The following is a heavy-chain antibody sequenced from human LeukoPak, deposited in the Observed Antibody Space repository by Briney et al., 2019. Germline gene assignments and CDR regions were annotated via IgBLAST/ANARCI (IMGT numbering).Heavy chain of an antibody. CDR2: ISAYNGNT. CDR3: ARGYIAAAGTGWRY. V-gene: IGHV1-18*01. D-gene: IGHD6-13*01. CDR1: GYTFTSYG. J-gene: IGHJ4*02. Sequence: ASVKVSFKASGYTFTSYGISWVRQAPGQGLEWMGWISAYNGNTNYAQKLQGRVTMTTDTSPSTPYMELRSLRSDDTAVYYCARGYIAAAGTGWRYWGQGTLVTVSS.